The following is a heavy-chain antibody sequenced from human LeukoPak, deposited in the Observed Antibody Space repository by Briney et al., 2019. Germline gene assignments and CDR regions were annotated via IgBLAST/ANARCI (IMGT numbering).Heavy chain of an antibody. D-gene: IGHD6-19*01. CDR1: GFTFSSYE. Sequence: TGGSLRLSCAASGFTFSSYEMNWVRQAPGKGLEWVSYISRSGSTIYYSDSVKGRFTISRDNAKNSLYLQMNSLRAEDTAVYYCARVPLGSGWYFDYWGQGTLVTVSS. J-gene: IGHJ4*02. CDR3: ARVPLGSGWYFDY. CDR2: ISRSGSTI. V-gene: IGHV3-48*03.